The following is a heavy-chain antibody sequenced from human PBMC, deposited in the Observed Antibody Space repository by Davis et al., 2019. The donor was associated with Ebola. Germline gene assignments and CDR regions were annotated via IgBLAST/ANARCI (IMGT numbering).Heavy chain of an antibody. V-gene: IGHV3-7*03. D-gene: IGHD6-19*01. Sequence: GGSLRLSCEASGFSFSTYWMSWIRQAPGKGLEWLANIKADGSETYYVDSVKGRFTISRDNARNSLYLQMNSLRAEDTAVYYCAIANRGPVADTGDYWGQGTLVTVSS. CDR3: AIANRGPVADTGDY. CDR2: IKADGSET. CDR1: GFSFSTYW. J-gene: IGHJ4*02.